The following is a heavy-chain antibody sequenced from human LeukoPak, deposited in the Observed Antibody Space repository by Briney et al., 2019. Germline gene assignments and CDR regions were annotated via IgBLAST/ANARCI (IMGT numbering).Heavy chain of an antibody. CDR1: GYTFTSYY. V-gene: IGHV1-46*01. Sequence: ASVKVSCKASGYTFTSYYMHWVRQAPGQGLEWMGIINPSGGSTSYAQKFQGRVTMTRDTSTSTVYMELSSLRSEDTAVYYCARSQIVVVVAATQKPKNWFDPWGQGTLVTVSS. CDR2: INPSGGST. J-gene: IGHJ5*02. CDR3: ARSQIVVVVAATQKPKNWFDP. D-gene: IGHD2-15*01.